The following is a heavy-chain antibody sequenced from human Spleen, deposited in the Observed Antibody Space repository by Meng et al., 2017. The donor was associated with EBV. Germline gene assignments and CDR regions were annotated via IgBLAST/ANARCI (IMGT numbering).Heavy chain of an antibody. CDR1: GFTFSSYS. J-gene: IGHJ4*02. D-gene: IGHD3-22*01. CDR3: AREPDYYDSSSVDY. V-gene: IGHV3-21*01. CDR2: ISSSSSYI. Sequence: EVQLVESGGXLVRPGGSLXLSCAASGFTFSSYSMNWVRQAPGKGLEWVSSISSSSSYIYYADSVKGRFTISRDNAKNSLYLQMNSLRAEDTAVYYCAREPDYYDSSSVDYWGQGTLGTVSS.